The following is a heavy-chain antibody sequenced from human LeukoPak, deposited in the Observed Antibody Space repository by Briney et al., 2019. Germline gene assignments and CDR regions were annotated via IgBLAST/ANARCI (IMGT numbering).Heavy chain of an antibody. Sequence: GGSLRLSCAVSGFTFTNYWMSWARQAPGKGLEWVALISYDESNTFYADSVKGRFTISRDNSKNTLYLQMNSLRVEDTAVYYCARDGDGDYVFSYYFDYWGQGTLVTVSS. V-gene: IGHV3-30*03. D-gene: IGHD4-17*01. CDR1: GFTFTNYW. J-gene: IGHJ4*02. CDR3: ARDGDGDYVFSYYFDY. CDR2: ISYDESNT.